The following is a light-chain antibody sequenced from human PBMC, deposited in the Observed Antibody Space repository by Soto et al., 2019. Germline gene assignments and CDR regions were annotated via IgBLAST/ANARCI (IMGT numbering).Light chain of an antibody. J-gene: IGKJ1*01. CDR1: QSVATN. CDR3: QQYNSYSQP. CDR2: GAS. V-gene: IGKV3-15*01. Sequence: EVVMTQSPATLSVSPGERATLSCRASQSVATNLAWYQQKPGQPPRLLIYGASTRATGIPARFSGSGSGTEFTLTISSLQSVDFATYYCQQYNSYSQPFGQGSMVDIK.